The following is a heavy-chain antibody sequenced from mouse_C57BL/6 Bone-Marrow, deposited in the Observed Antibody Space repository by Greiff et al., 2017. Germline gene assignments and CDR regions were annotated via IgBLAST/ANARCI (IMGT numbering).Heavy chain of an antibody. CDR1: GYTFTDYN. V-gene: IGHV1-18*01. CDR3: ARWRYGNSWYFDV. J-gene: IGHJ1*03. CDR2: INPNNGGT. D-gene: IGHD2-1*01. Sequence: VQLQQSGPELVKPGASVKIPCKASGYTFTDYNMDWVKQSHGKSLEWIGDINPNNGGTIYNQKFKGKATLTVDKASSTAYMELRSLTSEDTAVYYCARWRYGNSWYFDVWGTGTTVTVSS.